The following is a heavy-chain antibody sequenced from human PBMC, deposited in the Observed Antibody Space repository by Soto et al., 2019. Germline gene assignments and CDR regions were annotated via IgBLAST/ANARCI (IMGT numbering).Heavy chain of an antibody. CDR3: AHIVVGGLGYYFDY. V-gene: IGHV2-5*02. Sequence: QITLKESGPTLVKPTQTLTLTCTFSGFSLSSTRMAVGWIRQPPGKALEWLALIYWDDDKRYSPFLKSRLTITRDTSKNQVVITMCNMDPVDTARYYCAHIVVGGLGYYFDYWGQGTLVTVSS. J-gene: IGHJ4*02. CDR1: GFSLSSTRMA. D-gene: IGHD2-15*01. CDR2: IYWDDDK.